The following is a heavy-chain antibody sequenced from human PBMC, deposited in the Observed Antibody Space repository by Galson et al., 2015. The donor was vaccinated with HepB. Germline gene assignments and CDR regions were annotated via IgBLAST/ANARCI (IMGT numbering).Heavy chain of an antibody. CDR1: GFTFSSYG. J-gene: IGHJ6*02. CDR2: ISYDGSNK. Sequence: SLRLSCAASGFTFSSYGMHWVRQAPGKGLEWVAVISYDGSNKYYADSVKGRFTISRDNSKNTLYLQMNSLRAEDTAVYYCAKAGSNYAYYYYGMDVWGQGTTVTVSS. D-gene: IGHD4-11*01. CDR3: AKAGSNYAYYYYGMDV. V-gene: IGHV3-30*18.